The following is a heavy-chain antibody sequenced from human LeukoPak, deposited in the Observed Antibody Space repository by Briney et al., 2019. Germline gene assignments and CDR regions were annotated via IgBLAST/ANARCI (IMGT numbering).Heavy chain of an antibody. CDR2: ISYDGSNK. CDR1: GFTFSSYG. D-gene: IGHD5-18*01. Sequence: GRSLRLSCAASGFTFSSYGMHWVRQAPGKGLEWVAVISYDGSNKYYADSVKGRFTISRDNSKNTLYLQMNSLRAEDTAVYYCAKDRGYSYGWSAFDIWGQGTMVTVSS. J-gene: IGHJ3*02. CDR3: AKDRGYSYGWSAFDI. V-gene: IGHV3-30*18.